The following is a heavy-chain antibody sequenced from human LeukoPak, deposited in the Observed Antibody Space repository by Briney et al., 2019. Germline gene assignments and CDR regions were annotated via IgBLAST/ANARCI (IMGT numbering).Heavy chain of an antibody. Sequence: EASVKVSCKASGYTFTDYYIHWVRQAPGQGLEWMGWINSNSGDTKYAQKFQGRVTMTRDTSISTAYMDLSSDDTAVCYCAREGGQWPHNFDYWGQGTLVTVSS. J-gene: IGHJ4*02. V-gene: IGHV1-2*02. CDR2: INSNSGDT. D-gene: IGHD6-19*01. CDR3: AREGGQWPHNFDY. CDR1: GYTFTDYY.